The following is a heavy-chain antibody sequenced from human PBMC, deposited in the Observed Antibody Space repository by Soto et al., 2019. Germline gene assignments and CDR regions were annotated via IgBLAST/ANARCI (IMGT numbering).Heavy chain of an antibody. J-gene: IGHJ5*02. CDR2: IYPGDSDT. V-gene: IGHV5-51*01. D-gene: IGHD3-10*01. CDR1: GFTFTSYW. CDR3: ARLHYYGSGSPSQDWFDP. Sequence: GESLKISCKGSGFTFTSYWIGWVRQMPGKGLEWMGIIYPGDSDTRYSPSFQGQVTISADKSISTAYLQWSSLKASDTAMYYCARLHYYGSGSPSQDWFDPWGQGTLVTVSS.